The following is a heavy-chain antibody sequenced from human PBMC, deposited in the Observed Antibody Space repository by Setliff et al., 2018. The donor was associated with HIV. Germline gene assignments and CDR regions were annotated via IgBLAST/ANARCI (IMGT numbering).Heavy chain of an antibody. J-gene: IGHJ4*02. CDR1: GFTFRNFW. V-gene: IGHV3-7*01. CDR3: AKNHITLFGGVITPFDY. CDR2: IKRDGSEK. Sequence: GSLRLSCTASGFTFRNFWMSWVRQAPGKGLEWVANIKRDGSEKHHVDSVKGRFTISRDNAKNSLFLQMNTLRAEDTAVYYCAKNHITLFGGVITPFDYWGQGALVTVSS. D-gene: IGHD3-3*01.